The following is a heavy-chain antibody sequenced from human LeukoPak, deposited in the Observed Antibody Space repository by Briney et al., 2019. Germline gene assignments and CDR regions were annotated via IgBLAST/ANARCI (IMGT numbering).Heavy chain of an antibody. J-gene: IGHJ4*02. CDR2: IIPIFGTA. Sequence: SVKVSCKASGGTFSSYAISWVRQAPGRGLEWMGGIIPIFGTANYAQKFQGRVTITTDESTSTAYMELSSLRSEDTAVYYCARAKYYDYVWGSYRYYFDYWGQGTLVTVSS. D-gene: IGHD3-16*02. CDR1: GGTFSSYA. CDR3: ARAKYYDYVWGSYRYYFDY. V-gene: IGHV1-69*05.